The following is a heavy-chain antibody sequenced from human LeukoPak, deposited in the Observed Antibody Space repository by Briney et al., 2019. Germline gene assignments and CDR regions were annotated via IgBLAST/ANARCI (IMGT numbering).Heavy chain of an antibody. CDR1: GGTFSTYA. Sequence: EASVKVSCKASGGTFSTYAINWVRQAPGQGLEWMGGIIPIFGTAIYAQKFQGRVTITADESTSTAYMELSSLRSEDTAVYYCARAPHYDSSGYFSWFDPWGQGTLVTVSS. D-gene: IGHD3-22*01. V-gene: IGHV1-69*13. J-gene: IGHJ5*02. CDR2: IIPIFGTA. CDR3: ARAPHYDSSGYFSWFDP.